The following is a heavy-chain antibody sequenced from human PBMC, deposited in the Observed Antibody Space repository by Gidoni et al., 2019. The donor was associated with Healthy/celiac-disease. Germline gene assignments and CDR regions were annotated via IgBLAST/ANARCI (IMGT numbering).Heavy chain of an antibody. CDR2: ISGSGGST. D-gene: IGHD3-10*01. Sequence: EVQLLESGGGLVQPGGSLRLSCAAYGFTFSSDAMSWVRQAPGKGMEWVSAISGSGGSTYYADSVKGRFTISRDNSKNTLYLQMNSLRAEDTAVYYCAKEGFGELLMYFDYWGQGTLVTVSS. J-gene: IGHJ4*02. CDR1: GFTFSSDA. CDR3: AKEGFGELLMYFDY. V-gene: IGHV3-23*01.